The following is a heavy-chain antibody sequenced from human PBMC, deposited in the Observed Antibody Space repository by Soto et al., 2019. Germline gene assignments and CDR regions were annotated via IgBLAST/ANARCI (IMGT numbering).Heavy chain of an antibody. V-gene: IGHV1-46*03. CDR2: INPSGGST. CDR3: ARSDKEYLVFDY. Sequence: ASVKVSCKASGYTFTSYYMRWVRQAPGQGLEWMGIINPSGGSTSYAQKFQGRVTMTRDTSTSTVYMELSSLRSEDTAVYYCARSDKEYLVFDYWGQGTLVTVSS. D-gene: IGHD2-15*01. CDR1: GYTFTSYY. J-gene: IGHJ4*02.